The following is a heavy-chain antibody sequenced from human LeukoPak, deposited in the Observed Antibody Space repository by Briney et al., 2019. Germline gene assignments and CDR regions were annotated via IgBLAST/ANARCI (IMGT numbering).Heavy chain of an antibody. J-gene: IGHJ6*03. D-gene: IGHD2-8*01. V-gene: IGHV4-59*01. CDR1: GGSISSYY. Sequence: ASETLSLTCTVSGGSISSYYWGWIRQPPGKGLEWIGYIYYSGSTNYNPSLKSRVTISVDTSKNQFSLKLSSVTAADTAVYYCARAPSRGEYCTNGVCYNYYYYYMDVWGKGTTVTVSS. CDR3: ARAPSRGEYCTNGVCYNYYYYYMDV. CDR2: IYYSGST.